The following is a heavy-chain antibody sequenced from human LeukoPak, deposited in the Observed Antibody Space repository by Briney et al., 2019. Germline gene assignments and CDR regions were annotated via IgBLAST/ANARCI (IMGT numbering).Heavy chain of an antibody. Sequence: PGGSLRLSCAASGFSFNFYAMHWVRQAPGKGPEYVAYINQDGSETNYVDSVKGRFTISRDNTRNSLFLQMYSLRDEDTAIYYCAKWAGRCGGDCQSEDPWGLGTLVIVSS. J-gene: IGHJ5*02. D-gene: IGHD2-21*02. V-gene: IGHV3-7*01. CDR2: INQDGSET. CDR1: GFSFNFYA. CDR3: AKWAGRCGGDCQSEDP.